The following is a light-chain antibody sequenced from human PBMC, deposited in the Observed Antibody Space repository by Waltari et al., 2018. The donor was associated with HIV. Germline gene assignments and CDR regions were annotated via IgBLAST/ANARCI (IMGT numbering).Light chain of an antibody. Sequence: SYELTQPPSMSVSPGQTANITCSGDKLGNEYACWYQQKAGQSPVLVIFKDTRRPSVIPERFSGSTSGNTATLTISGALPADEGDYYCQAWDNSVVVFGGGTRLTVL. CDR2: KDT. CDR3: QAWDNSVVV. CDR1: KLGNEY. V-gene: IGLV3-1*01. J-gene: IGLJ2*01.